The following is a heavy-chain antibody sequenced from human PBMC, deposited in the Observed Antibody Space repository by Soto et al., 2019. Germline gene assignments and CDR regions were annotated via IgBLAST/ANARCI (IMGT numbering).Heavy chain of an antibody. J-gene: IGHJ6*02. Sequence: SVKVSCKASGFTFTSSAVQWVRQARGQRLEWIGWIVVGSGNTNYAQKFQERVTITRDMSTSTAYMELSSLRSEDTAVYYCAADIPNLLRGNPFYYYYGMDVWDQGTTVTVSS. D-gene: IGHD3-22*01. CDR3: AADIPNLLRGNPFYYYYGMDV. CDR2: IVVGSGNT. CDR1: GFTFTSSA. V-gene: IGHV1-58*01.